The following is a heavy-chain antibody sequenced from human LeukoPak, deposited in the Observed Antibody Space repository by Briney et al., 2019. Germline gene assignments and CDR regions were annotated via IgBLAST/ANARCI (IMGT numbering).Heavy chain of an antibody. J-gene: IGHJ6*02. CDR3: AKEVTIPAAGRKDYYYYGLDV. CDR2: INQDGTEK. CDR1: GFTFSSYS. D-gene: IGHD6-13*01. Sequence: GGSLRLSCAASGFTFSSYSMTWVRQAPGKGLEWVASINQDGTEKFSVDSVKGRFTISRDNSKNTLYLQMDSLRAEDTAVYYCAKEVTIPAAGRKDYYYYGLDVWGQGTTVTVSS. V-gene: IGHV3-7*01.